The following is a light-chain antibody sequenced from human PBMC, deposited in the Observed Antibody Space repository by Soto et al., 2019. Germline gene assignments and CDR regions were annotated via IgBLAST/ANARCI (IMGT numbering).Light chain of an antibody. J-gene: IGKJ1*01. V-gene: IGKV3-20*01. CDR3: QQYGSSGT. Sequence: EIVLTQSPGTLSLSPGERATLSCRASQSVSNNYLAWYQQKPGQAPRLLIYGASERATGIPDRFSGSGSETDFALTISRLEREDFAVYYCQQYGSSGTFGQGTKVEIK. CDR2: GAS. CDR1: QSVSNNY.